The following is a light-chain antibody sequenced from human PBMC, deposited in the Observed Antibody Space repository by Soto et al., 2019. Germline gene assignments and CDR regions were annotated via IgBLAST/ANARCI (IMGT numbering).Light chain of an antibody. CDR3: QQSYSTPRT. CDR1: QSISNW. CDR2: DAS. J-gene: IGKJ5*01. V-gene: IGKV1-39*01. Sequence: EIRMTPCRSTLSISVGARAPNKCRASQSISNWLAWYQQKPGKAPKLLIYDASSLESGVPSRFSGSGSGTDFTLTISSLQPEDFATYYCQQSYSTPRTFGQGTRLEI.